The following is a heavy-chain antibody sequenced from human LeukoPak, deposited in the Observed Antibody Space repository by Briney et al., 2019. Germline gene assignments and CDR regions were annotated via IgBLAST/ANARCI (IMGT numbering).Heavy chain of an antibody. J-gene: IGHJ3*02. Sequence: PSESLSLTCTVSGDSISSSNYYWGWIRQLPGKGLEWIGSIYNNGNTYYNPSLESRVTITIDTSKNQLSLKLRSVTAADTAVYYCARDLFRHTYWGGHDAFDIWGQGTMVTVSS. CDR1: GDSISSSNYY. D-gene: IGHD2-21*01. V-gene: IGHV4-39*07. CDR3: ARDLFRHTYWGGHDAFDI. CDR2: IYNNGNT.